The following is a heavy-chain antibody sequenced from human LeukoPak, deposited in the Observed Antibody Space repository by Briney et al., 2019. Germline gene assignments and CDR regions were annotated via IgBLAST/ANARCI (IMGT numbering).Heavy chain of an antibody. CDR3: ARISGPYYYAMDV. CDR2: FYHYSGGT. D-gene: IGHD3-10*01. CDR1: GGSITSSSYY. V-gene: IGHV4-39*01. Sequence: PSETLSPTCSVSGGSITSSSYYWGWIRQLPGKGLEWIGSFYHYSGGTYYNPSFKSRVTISVDTSKNQFSLKLSSVTATDTAVYYCARISGPYYYAMDVWGQGTAVTVSS. J-gene: IGHJ6*02.